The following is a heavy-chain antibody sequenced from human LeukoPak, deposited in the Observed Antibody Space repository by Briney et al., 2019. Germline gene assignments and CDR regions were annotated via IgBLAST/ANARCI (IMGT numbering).Heavy chain of an antibody. J-gene: IGHJ5*02. D-gene: IGHD3-10*01. Sequence: SETLSLTCTVSGGSISSYYWSWIRQPPGKGLEWNGDIYYSGSTNYNPSLKSRVTISVDTSKNQFSLKLSSVTAADTAVYYCARSEVTMVRGVNWFDPWGQGTLVSVSS. CDR3: ARSEVTMVRGVNWFDP. V-gene: IGHV4-59*01. CDR1: GGSISSYY. CDR2: IYYSGST.